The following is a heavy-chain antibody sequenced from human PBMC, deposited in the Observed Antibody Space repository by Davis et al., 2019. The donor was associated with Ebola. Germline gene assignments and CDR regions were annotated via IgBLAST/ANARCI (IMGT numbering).Heavy chain of an antibody. CDR2: IYYSGNI. CDR1: GGSLSIYSSN. Sequence: MPGGSLSLSCTVSGGSLSIYSSNWGRHRPRPGQGLEWTGNIYYSGNIYYKPSIKLRVTISVDTSKNQVSLKLTSVTAADTAVYYCSRGHSYGSMIYGLDVWGQGTTVTVSS. J-gene: IGHJ6*02. D-gene: IGHD3-16*01. CDR3: SRGHSYGSMIYGLDV. V-gene: IGHV4-39*01.